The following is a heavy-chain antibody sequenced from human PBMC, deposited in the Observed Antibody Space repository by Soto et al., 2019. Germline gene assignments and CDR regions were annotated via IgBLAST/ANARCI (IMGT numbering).Heavy chain of an antibody. CDR3: ARDTHGDFYYYYYMDV. Sequence: GGSLRLSCAASGFTFSSYSMNWVRQAPGKGLEWVSSISSSSSYIYYADSVKGRFTISRDNAKNSLYLQMNSLRAEDTAVYYCARDTHGDFYYYYYMDVWGKGTTVTVSS. D-gene: IGHD2-15*01. CDR1: GFTFSSYS. J-gene: IGHJ6*03. V-gene: IGHV3-21*01. CDR2: ISSSSSYI.